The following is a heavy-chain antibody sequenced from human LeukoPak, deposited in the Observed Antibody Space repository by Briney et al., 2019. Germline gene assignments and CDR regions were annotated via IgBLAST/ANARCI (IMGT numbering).Heavy chain of an antibody. CDR3: ARDQFGVIIVTSQYYFDY. CDR2: INWNGGST. D-gene: IGHD3-3*01. Sequence: GGSLRLSCAASGFTFDDYGMSWVRHAPGKGLEWVSGINWNGGSTVYADSVKGRFTISRDNAKNSLYLQMNSLRAEDTALYYCARDQFGVIIVTSQYYFDYWGQGTLVTVSS. J-gene: IGHJ4*02. CDR1: GFTFDDYG. V-gene: IGHV3-20*04.